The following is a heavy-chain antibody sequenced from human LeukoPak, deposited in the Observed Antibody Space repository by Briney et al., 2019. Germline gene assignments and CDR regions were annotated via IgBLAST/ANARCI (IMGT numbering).Heavy chain of an antibody. CDR1: GFSFSTYA. CDR2: ISSNGGYI. J-gene: IGHJ3*02. D-gene: IGHD3-10*01. V-gene: IGHV3-64*01. Sequence: GGSLRLSCAGSGFSFSTYALHWVRQAPGKGLEYVSGISSNGGYIYYSSSVKGRFTISRDNSKNTVYLQMGSLRAEDTAVHYCAKPPGMGDAFDIWGQGTMVTVSS. CDR3: AKPPGMGDAFDI.